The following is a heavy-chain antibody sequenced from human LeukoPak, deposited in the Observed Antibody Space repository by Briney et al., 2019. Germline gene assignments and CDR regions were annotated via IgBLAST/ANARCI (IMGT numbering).Heavy chain of an antibody. CDR3: AREGEVIVTDNLFY. J-gene: IGHJ4*02. CDR2: INPSGGST. Sequence: ASVKVSCKASRYTFTSYYMHWVRQAPGQGLEWMGIINPSGGSTTYAQMFQGRVTMTRDTSTRTVYMELSSLRSEDTAAYYCAREGEVIVTDNLFYWGQGTLVTVSS. CDR1: RYTFTSYY. V-gene: IGHV1-46*01. D-gene: IGHD2-21*01.